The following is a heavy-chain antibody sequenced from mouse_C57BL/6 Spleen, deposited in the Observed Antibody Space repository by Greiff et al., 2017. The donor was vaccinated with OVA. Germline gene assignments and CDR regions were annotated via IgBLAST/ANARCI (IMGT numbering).Heavy chain of an antibody. CDR1: GYTFTSYW. J-gene: IGHJ1*03. D-gene: IGHD2-4*01. Sequence: QVQLQQPGAELVKPGASVKLSCKASGYTFTSYWMPWVKQRPGQGLAWIGEIDPSDSYTNYNQKFKGKATLTVDTSSSTAYMQLSSLPSEDTAVYYCAGAGGYYDYDGHTRYFDVWGTGTTVTVSS. V-gene: IGHV1-50*01. CDR2: IDPSDSYT. CDR3: AGAGGYYDYDGHTRYFDV.